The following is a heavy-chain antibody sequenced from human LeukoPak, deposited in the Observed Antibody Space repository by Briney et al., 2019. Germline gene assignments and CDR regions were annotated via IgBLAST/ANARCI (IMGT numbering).Heavy chain of an antibody. Sequence: GGSLRLSCAASGFTFSSYGMHWVRQAPGKGLEWVAVISYDGSNKYYADSVKGRFTISRDNSKNTLYLQMNSLRAEDTAVYYCAKEGSSWDYYYGMDVWGQGTTVTVSS. CDR2: ISYDGSNK. CDR1: GFTFSSYG. CDR3: AKEGSSWDYYYGMDV. D-gene: IGHD6-13*01. V-gene: IGHV3-30*18. J-gene: IGHJ6*02.